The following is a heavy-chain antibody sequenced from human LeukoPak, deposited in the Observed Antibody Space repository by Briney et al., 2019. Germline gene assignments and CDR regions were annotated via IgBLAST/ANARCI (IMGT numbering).Heavy chain of an antibody. CDR2: IYYSGST. CDR3: ASPAENFWSGYYPFDY. V-gene: IGHV4-39*01. Sequence: SETLSLTCTVSGGSISSSSYYWGWIRQPPGKGLEWIGRIYYSGSTYYNPSLKSRVTISVDTSKNQFSLKLSSVTAADTAVYYCASPAENFWSGYYPFDYWGQGTLVTVSS. CDR1: GGSISSSSYY. J-gene: IGHJ4*02. D-gene: IGHD3-3*01.